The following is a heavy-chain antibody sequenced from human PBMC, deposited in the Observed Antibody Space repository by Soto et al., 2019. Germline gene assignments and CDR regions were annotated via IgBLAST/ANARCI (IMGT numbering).Heavy chain of an antibody. V-gene: IGHV1-18*01. J-gene: IGHJ6*02. Sequence: ASVKVSCKASGYTFTSYGISWVRQAPGQGLEWMGWISAYNGNTNYAQKLQGRVIMSTDTSTSTDYMELRSLKAENTAVYYCARPLGAPVVGPYYYGMDVWGQGTTVTVSS. CDR1: GYTFTSYG. CDR2: ISAYNGNT. D-gene: IGHD3-16*01. CDR3: ARPLGAPVVGPYYYGMDV.